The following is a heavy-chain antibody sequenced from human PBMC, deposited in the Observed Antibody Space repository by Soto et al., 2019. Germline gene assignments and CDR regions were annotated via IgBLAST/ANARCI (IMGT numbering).Heavy chain of an antibody. CDR1: GFPLSFYV. CDR2: VTNDGNNQ. D-gene: IGHD3-16*01. Sequence: QVQLVESGGGVVQPGGSLRLSCAASGFPLSFYVMHWARQAPGKGLGWVSHVTNDGNNQYYADSVKGRFTISRDNSNNIVYLQMSSSRAEHSAVYYCSILYVWGSDLDYWRQVTLFTVSS. J-gene: IGHJ4*02. V-gene: IGHV3-30*03. CDR3: SILYVWGSDLDY.